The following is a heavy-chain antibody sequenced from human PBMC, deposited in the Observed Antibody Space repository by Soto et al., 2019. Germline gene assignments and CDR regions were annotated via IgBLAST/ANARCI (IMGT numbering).Heavy chain of an antibody. CDR1: GGSISSSSYY. Sequence: PSETLSLTCTVSGGSISSSSYYWGWIRQPPGKGLEWIGSIYYSGSTYYNPSLKSRVTISVDTSKNQFSLKLSSVTAADTAVYYCARHRPSMAQSIAAAPRNWFDPWGQGTLVTVSS. D-gene: IGHD6-13*01. CDR3: ARHRPSMAQSIAAAPRNWFDP. CDR2: IYYSGST. V-gene: IGHV4-39*01. J-gene: IGHJ5*02.